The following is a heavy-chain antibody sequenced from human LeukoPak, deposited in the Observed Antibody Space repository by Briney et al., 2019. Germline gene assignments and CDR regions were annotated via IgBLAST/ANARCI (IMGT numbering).Heavy chain of an antibody. Sequence: PGGSLRLSCAASGFTFSSYAMGWARQAPGKGLEWVSYISSSSSTIYYADSVKGRFTISRDNAKNSLYLQMNSLRAEDTAVYYCARRRAFDIWGQGTMVTVSS. V-gene: IGHV3-48*04. CDR2: ISSSSSTI. CDR3: ARRRAFDI. J-gene: IGHJ3*02. CDR1: GFTFSSYA.